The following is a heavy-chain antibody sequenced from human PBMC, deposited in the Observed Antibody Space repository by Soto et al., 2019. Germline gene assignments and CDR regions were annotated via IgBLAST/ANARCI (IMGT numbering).Heavy chain of an antibody. D-gene: IGHD2-15*01. CDR2: IYYSGST. V-gene: IGHV4-31*03. CDR1: GGSISSGGDY. CDR3: ARATPYYYYGMDV. J-gene: IGHJ6*02. Sequence: QVQLQESGPGLVKPSQTLSLPCTVSGGSISSGGDYWIWIRQHPGKGLEWIGYIYYSGSTYYNPSLKSRVILSVDTSKNHVSLKLSSVTAAATAVYYCARATPYYYYGMDVWGQGTTVTVSS.